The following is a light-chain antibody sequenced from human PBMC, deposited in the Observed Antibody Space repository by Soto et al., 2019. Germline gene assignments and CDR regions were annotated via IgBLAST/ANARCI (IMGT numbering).Light chain of an antibody. V-gene: IGKV1-5*03. CDR2: KAS. CDR1: QSISSW. Sequence: DIQMTQSPSTLSASVGDRVTITCRASQSISSWLAWYQQKPGKAPKLLIYKASSLESGVPSRFSGSLSGTEFTLTISSLQPDDFATYYCQQYNSYSWTFGQGTKVDIK. CDR3: QQYNSYSWT. J-gene: IGKJ1*01.